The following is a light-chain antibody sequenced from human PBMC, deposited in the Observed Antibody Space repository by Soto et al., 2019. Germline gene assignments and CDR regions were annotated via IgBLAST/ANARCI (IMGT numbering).Light chain of an antibody. CDR1: QSVNSNY. Sequence: ELVLTQSPGTLSLSPGERANLSCRASQSVNSNYLAWYQQKPGQAPRLLFSGASSRATGIPDRFSGSGSGTVFTLTISRLEPEDFAIYYCQQYDSSPLTFGQGTKVEIK. CDR2: GAS. CDR3: QQYDSSPLT. J-gene: IGKJ1*01. V-gene: IGKV3-20*01.